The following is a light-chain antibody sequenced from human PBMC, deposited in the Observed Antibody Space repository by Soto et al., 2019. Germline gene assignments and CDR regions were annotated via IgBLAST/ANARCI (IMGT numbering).Light chain of an antibody. J-gene: IGKJ1*01. CDR3: QQYDSSSPT. CDR2: DAS. V-gene: IGKV1-5*01. CDR1: QSIGRW. Sequence: DIQMTQSPSTLSASVGDRVTITCRASQSIGRWLAWYQQKPGKAPKFLIYDASSLEPGVPSRFSGSGSGSEFTLTISSLQPDDFSTYYCQQYDSSSPTFGQWTKVEVK.